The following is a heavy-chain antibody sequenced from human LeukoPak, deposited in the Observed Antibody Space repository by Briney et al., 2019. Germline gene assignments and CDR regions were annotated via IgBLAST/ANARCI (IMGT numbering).Heavy chain of an antibody. Sequence: SETLSLTCTVSSGSISSSSYYWGWIRQPPGKGLEWIGSIYYSGSTYYNPSLKSRVTISVDTSKNQFSLKLSSVTAADTAVYYCARLPIMVREIAHDAFDIWGQGTMVTVSS. CDR3: ARLPIMVREIAHDAFDI. J-gene: IGHJ3*02. CDR2: IYYSGST. D-gene: IGHD3-10*01. CDR1: SGSISSSSYY. V-gene: IGHV4-39*01.